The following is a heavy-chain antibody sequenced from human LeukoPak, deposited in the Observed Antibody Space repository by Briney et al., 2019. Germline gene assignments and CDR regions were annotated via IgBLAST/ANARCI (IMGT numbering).Heavy chain of an antibody. CDR2: IKQDGSEK. J-gene: IGHJ6*03. D-gene: IGHD3-10*01. V-gene: IGHV3-7*01. CDR3: ARDWYSEALLWFGRVKDYYYYYMDV. Sequence: GGSLRLSCAASGFTFSSYWMSWVRQAPGKGLEWVANIKQDGSEKYYVDSVKGRFTISRDNAKNSLYLQMNSLRAEDTAVHYCARDWYSEALLWFGRVKDYYYYYMDVWGKGTTVTVSS. CDR1: GFTFSSYW.